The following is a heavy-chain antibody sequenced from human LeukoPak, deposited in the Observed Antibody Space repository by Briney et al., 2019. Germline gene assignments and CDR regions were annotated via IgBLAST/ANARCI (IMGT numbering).Heavy chain of an antibody. CDR3: AKAGMGATLYYGMDV. CDR1: GFTFDDYA. J-gene: IGHJ6*02. V-gene: IGHV3-43*02. CDR2: ISGDGGST. D-gene: IGHD1-26*01. Sequence: PGGSLRLSCAASGFTFDDYAMHWVRQAPGKVLEWVSLISGDGGSTYYADSVKGRFTISRDNSKNSLYLQMNSLRTEDTALYYCAKAGMGATLYYGMDVWGQGTTVTVSS.